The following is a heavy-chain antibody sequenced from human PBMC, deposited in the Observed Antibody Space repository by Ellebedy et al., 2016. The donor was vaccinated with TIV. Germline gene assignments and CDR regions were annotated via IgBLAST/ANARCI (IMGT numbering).Heavy chain of an antibody. Sequence: GESLKISXSASGFTFISYAMHWVRQAPGEGLEYVSVISNDGSAIDYADAVKGRFTISRDNAKNTVYLQMNSLRADDTAVYYCATMGYYDVSGYYGYVHHWGQGTLVTVSS. CDR1: GFTFISYA. V-gene: IGHV3-64*04. CDR3: ATMGYYDVSGYYGYVHH. D-gene: IGHD3-22*01. CDR2: ISNDGSAI. J-gene: IGHJ1*01.